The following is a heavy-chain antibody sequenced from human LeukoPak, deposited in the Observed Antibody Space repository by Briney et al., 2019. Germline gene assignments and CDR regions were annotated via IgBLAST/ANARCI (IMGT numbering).Heavy chain of an antibody. J-gene: IGHJ4*02. D-gene: IGHD5-24*01. CDR2: INTDGSST. CDR1: GFTFSSYW. Sequence: GGSLRLSCAASGFTFSSYWMHWVRQVPGKGLVWVSRINTDGSSTSYADSVKGRFTISRDNAKNTLYLQVNSLRVEDTAVYYCARDKDMAHYFDYWGQGTLVTVSS. CDR3: ARDKDMAHYFDY. V-gene: IGHV3-74*01.